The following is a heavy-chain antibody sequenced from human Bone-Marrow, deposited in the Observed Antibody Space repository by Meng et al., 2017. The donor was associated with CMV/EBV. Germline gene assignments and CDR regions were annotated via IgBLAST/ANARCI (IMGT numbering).Heavy chain of an antibody. CDR3: ARELSGSYYY. J-gene: IGHJ4*02. CDR1: GFSLSDDY. V-gene: IGHV3-72*01. Sequence: CAVSGFSLSDDYMDWVRQTPGKGLEWVGRSRNKANSYTTEYAASVKGRFTISRDDSKNSLYLQMNSLKTEDTAVYYCARELSGSYYYWGQGTLVTVSS. CDR2: SRNKANSYTT. D-gene: IGHD1-26*01.